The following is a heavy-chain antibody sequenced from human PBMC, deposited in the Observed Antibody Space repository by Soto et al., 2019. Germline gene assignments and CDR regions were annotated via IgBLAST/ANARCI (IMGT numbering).Heavy chain of an antibody. CDR1: GGSISSYY. V-gene: IGHV4-59*08. CDR2: IFYSGST. D-gene: IGHD3-16*02. J-gene: IGHJ3*01. Sequence: QVQLQESGPGLVKPSETLSLTCTVSGGSISSYYWSWIRQPPGKGLEWIGYIFYSGSTNYNPSLKSRVTVSVDTSKKQFSLKLSSVTAAHTAVYYCARLYGLDSFDFWGQGTMVTVSS. CDR3: ARLYGLDSFDF.